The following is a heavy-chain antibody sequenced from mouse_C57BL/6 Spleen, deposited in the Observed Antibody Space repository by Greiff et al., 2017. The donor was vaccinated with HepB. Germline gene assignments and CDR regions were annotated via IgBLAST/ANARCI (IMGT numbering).Heavy chain of an antibody. V-gene: IGHV10-1*01. CDR1: GFSFNTYA. CDR2: IRSKNNNYAT. CDR3: VRHEHLDYAMDY. J-gene: IGHJ4*01. Sequence: EVQVVESGGGLVQPKGSLKLSCAASGFSFNTYAMNWVRQAPGKGLEWVARIRSKNNNYATYYADSVKDRFTIYRDDSESMLYLQMNNLKTEDTAMYYCVRHEHLDYAMDYWGQGTSVTVSS.